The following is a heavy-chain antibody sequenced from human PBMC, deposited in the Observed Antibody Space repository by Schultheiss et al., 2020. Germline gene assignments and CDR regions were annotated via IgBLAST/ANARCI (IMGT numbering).Heavy chain of an antibody. Sequence: SETLSLTCTVSGGSISSGGYYWSWIRQHPGQGLEWIGYIYYSGSTYYNPSLKSRVTISLDTSKNQFSLKLSSVTAADTAVYYCARDLAAAAYYGMDVWGQGTTVTVSS. J-gene: IGHJ6*02. CDR1: GGSISSGGYY. CDR3: ARDLAAAAYYGMDV. V-gene: IGHV4-31*03. CDR2: IYYSGST. D-gene: IGHD6-13*01.